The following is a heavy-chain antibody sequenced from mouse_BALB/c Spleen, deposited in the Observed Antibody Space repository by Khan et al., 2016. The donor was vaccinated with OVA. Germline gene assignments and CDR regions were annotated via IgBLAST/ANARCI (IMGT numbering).Heavy chain of an antibody. Sequence: QIQLVQSGPELKKPGETVKISCKASGYTFTNYGMNWVKQAPGKGLKWMGWINTNTGEPTYAEEFKGRFAFSLETSASTAYLQINHLKNEDTASYVCARRFRTAYPLYYYAMDYWGPGTSVTVS. CDR3: ARRFRTAYPLYYYAMDY. V-gene: IGHV9-3*02. CDR2: INTNTGEP. CDR1: GYTFTNYG. J-gene: IGHJ4*01. D-gene: IGHD1-2*01.